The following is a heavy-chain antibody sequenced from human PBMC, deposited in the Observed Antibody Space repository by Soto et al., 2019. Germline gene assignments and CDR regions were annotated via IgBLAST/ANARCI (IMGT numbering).Heavy chain of an antibody. V-gene: IGHV3-21*01. CDR3: ARDTVTLFDY. J-gene: IGHJ4*02. D-gene: IGHD4-17*01. CDR2: ISSSSSYI. Sequence: PGGSLRLSCAASGFTFSSYSMNWVRQAPGKGLEWVSSISSSSSYIYYADSVKGRFTISRDNAKNSLYPQMNSLRAGDTAVYYCARDTVTLFDYWGQGTLVTVSS. CDR1: GFTFSSYS.